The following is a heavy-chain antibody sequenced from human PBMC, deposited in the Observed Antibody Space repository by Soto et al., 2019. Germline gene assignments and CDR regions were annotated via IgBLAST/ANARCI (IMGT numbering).Heavy chain of an antibody. D-gene: IGHD1-7*01. CDR2: ISYDGSNK. V-gene: IGHV3-30*18. CDR1: GFTYRSYG. J-gene: IGHJ6*02. CDR3: AKELHITGTSYYGMDV. Sequence: GGALRLSCAASGFTYRSYGRHWGRPAPGKGLEWVAVISYDGSNKYYADSMKGRFTISRDNSKNTLYLQMNSLRAEDTAVYYCAKELHITGTSYYGMDVWGQGTTVTVSS.